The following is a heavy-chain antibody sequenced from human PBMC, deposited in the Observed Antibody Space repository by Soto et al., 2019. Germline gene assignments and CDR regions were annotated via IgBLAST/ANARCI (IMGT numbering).Heavy chain of an antibody. D-gene: IGHD2-2*01. CDR2: VSIDGNTK. Sequence: QMKLVESGGGVVQPWRSLRLSCVASGFTFTSSSMHWVRQAPGKGLEWVAYVSIDGNTKYYADSVKGRFTVSRDNSKNSVFLQINSLRPEDTALYYCASDPLHCNSVRCRMNGMHVWGQGTTVTVSS. V-gene: IGHV3-30*01. CDR1: GFTFTSSS. J-gene: IGHJ6*02. CDR3: ASDPLHCNSVRCRMNGMHV.